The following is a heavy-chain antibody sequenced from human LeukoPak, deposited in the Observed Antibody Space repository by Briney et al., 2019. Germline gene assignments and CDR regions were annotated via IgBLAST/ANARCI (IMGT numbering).Heavy chain of an antibody. J-gene: IGHJ6*03. V-gene: IGHV3-7*01. CDR1: GFTFSCYW. CDR3: AREESSLHPGYYYYMDV. D-gene: IGHD6-13*01. CDR2: IKQDGSEK. Sequence: GGSLRLSCAASGFTFSCYWMSWVRQAPGKGLEWVANIKQDGSEKYYVDSVKGRFTISRDNAKNSLYLQMNSLRAEDTAVYYCAREESSLHPGYYYYMDVWGKRTTVTVSS.